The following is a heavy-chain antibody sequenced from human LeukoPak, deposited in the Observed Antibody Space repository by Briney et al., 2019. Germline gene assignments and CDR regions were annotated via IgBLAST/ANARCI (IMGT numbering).Heavy chain of an antibody. D-gene: IGHD1/OR15-1a*01. CDR3: ARGNNDFLADNAFDI. Sequence: PSETLSLTCTVSGGSISSYYWSWIRQPPGKGLEWIGYIYYSGSTNYNPSLKSRVTISVDTSKNQFSLKLSSVTAADTAVYYCARGNNDFLADNAFDIWGQGTMVTVSS. CDR1: GGSISSYY. V-gene: IGHV4-59*12. J-gene: IGHJ3*02. CDR2: IYYSGST.